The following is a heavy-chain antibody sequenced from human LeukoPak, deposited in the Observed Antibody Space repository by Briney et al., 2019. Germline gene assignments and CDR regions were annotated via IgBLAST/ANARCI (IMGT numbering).Heavy chain of an antibody. Sequence: SQTLSLTCTVSGGSISSGSYYWSWIRQPAGKGLEWIGRIYTSGSTNYNPSLKSRVTISVDTSKNQFSLKLSSVTAADTAVYYCASDKDPTAAGSNFDYWGRGTLVTVSS. D-gene: IGHD6-13*01. CDR1: GGSISSGSYY. CDR2: IYTSGST. J-gene: IGHJ4*02. CDR3: ASDKDPTAAGSNFDY. V-gene: IGHV4-61*02.